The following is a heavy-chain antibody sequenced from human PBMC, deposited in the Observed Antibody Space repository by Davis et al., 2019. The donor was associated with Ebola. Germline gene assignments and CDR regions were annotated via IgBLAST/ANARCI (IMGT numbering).Heavy chain of an antibody. J-gene: IGHJ5*02. D-gene: IGHD4-17*01. V-gene: IGHV4-39*01. CDR2: IYYSGST. CDR1: GGSISSSSYY. CDR3: ARPVGDYVKKWFDP. Sequence: PSETLSLTCTVSGGSISSSSYYWGWIRQPPGKGLEWIGSIYYSGSTYYNPSLKSRVTISVDTSKNQFSLKLSSVTAADTAVYYCARPVGDYVKKWFDPWGQGTLVTVSS.